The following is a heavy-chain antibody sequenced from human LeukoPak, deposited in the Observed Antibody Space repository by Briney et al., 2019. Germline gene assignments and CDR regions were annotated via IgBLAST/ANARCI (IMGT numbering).Heavy chain of an antibody. V-gene: IGHV1-8*02. D-gene: IGHD3-10*01. CDR1: GYTFTDYY. J-gene: IGHJ4*02. Sequence: ASVKVSCKTSGYTFTDYYIHWVRQAPGQGLEWMGWMNPNSGNTGYAQKFQGRVTMTRNTSISTAYMELSSLRSEDTAVYYCARGRFTMVRGQGTLVTVSS. CDR2: MNPNSGNT. CDR3: ARGRFTMV.